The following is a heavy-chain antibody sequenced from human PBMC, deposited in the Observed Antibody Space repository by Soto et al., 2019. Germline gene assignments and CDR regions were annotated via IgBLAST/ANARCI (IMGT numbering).Heavy chain of an antibody. CDR1: GFTFSDYY. CDR2: ISSSGSTI. D-gene: IGHD6-19*01. CDR3: ARRSGWYSVVFWYFDL. Sequence: QVQLVESGGGLVKPGGSLRLSCAASGFTFSDYYMSWIRQAPGKGLEWVSYISSSGSTIYYADSVKGRFTISRDNAKNSQYLQMTSLRAEDTAVDYGARRSGWYSVVFWYFDLWGRGTLVTVSS. V-gene: IGHV3-11*01. J-gene: IGHJ2*01.